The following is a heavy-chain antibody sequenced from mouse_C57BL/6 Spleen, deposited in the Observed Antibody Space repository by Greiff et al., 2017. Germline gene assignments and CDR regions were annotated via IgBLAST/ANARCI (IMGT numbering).Heavy chain of an antibody. D-gene: IGHD2-3*01. CDR1: GYTFTSYW. CDR2: IDPSDSYT. J-gene: IGHJ2*01. Sequence: VQLQQPGAELVKPGASVKLSCKASGYTFTSYWMQWVKQRPGQGVEWIGEIDPSDSYTNYNQKFKGKATLTVDTSSSTAYMQLSSLTSEDSAVYYCARGLYDGHYFDYWGQGTTLTVSS. CDR3: ARGLYDGHYFDY. V-gene: IGHV1-50*01.